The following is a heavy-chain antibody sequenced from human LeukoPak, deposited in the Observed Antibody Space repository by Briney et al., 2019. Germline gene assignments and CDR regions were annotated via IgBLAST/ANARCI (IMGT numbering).Heavy chain of an antibody. J-gene: IGHJ5*02. Sequence: PSETLSLTCAVYGGSLNGHYWSWIRQPPGKGLEWIGEGSESGGTKFNPSLKSRVTISADTSKNQFSLKMNSVTATDTAVYYCAKNGQSGFSFDPWGQGSLVTVSS. CDR3: AKNGQSGFSFDP. D-gene: IGHD3-3*01. CDR2: GSESGGT. V-gene: IGHV4-34*01. CDR1: GGSLNGHY.